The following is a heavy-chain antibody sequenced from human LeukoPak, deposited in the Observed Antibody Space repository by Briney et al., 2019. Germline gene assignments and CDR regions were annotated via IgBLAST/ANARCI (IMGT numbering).Heavy chain of an antibody. CDR2: INPNSGGT. V-gene: IGHV1-2*04. CDR1: GYTFTGYY. CDR3: ARDSRGIVGGSSGYYSLALFDY. D-gene: IGHD3-22*01. J-gene: IGHJ4*02. Sequence: ASVKVSCKASGYTFTGYYMHWVRQAPGQGLEWMGWINPNSGGTNYAQKFQGWVTMTRDTSISTAYMELSRLRSDDTAVYYCARDSRGIVGGSSGYYSLALFDYWGQGTLVTVSS.